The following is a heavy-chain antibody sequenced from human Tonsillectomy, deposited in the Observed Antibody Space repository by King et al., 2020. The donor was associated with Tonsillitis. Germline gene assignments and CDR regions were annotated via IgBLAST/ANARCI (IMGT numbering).Heavy chain of an antibody. CDR1: GYTFTSYY. V-gene: IGHV1-46*01. J-gene: IGHJ4*02. CDR2: INPSGGST. D-gene: IGHD3-10*01. Sequence: QLVQSWAEVKKPGASVKVSCKASGYTFTSYYMHWVRQAPGQGLEWMGIINPSGGSTSYAQKVQGRVTMTRDTSTSTVYMELSSLRSEDTAVYYCARDGGKGIALVRGVAFDYWGQGTVVTVSS. CDR3: ARDGGKGIALVRGVAFDY.